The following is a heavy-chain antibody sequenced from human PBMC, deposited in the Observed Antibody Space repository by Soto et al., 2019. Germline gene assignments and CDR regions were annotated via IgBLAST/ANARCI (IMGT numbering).Heavy chain of an antibody. CDR1: GGTFSSYA. J-gene: IGHJ5*02. CDR3: ARWGEERFGGGWFDP. D-gene: IGHD3-10*01. Sequence: QVPLVQSGAEVKKPGSSVKLSCKASGGTFSSYAISWVRQAPGQGLEWMGGIIPIFGTANYAQKFQGRVTITADESTSTGYMELSSLRSEDTAVYYCARWGEERFGGGWFDPWGQGTLVTVSS. V-gene: IGHV1-69*01. CDR2: IIPIFGTA.